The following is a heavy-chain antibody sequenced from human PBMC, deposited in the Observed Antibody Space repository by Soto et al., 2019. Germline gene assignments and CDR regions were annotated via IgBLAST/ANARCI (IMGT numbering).Heavy chain of an antibody. CDR1: GFTFSSYG. CDR2: IWYDGSNK. V-gene: IGHV3-33*01. J-gene: IGHJ6*02. CDR3: ARVVLDTPYYYYGMDV. Sequence: QVQLVESGGGVVQPGRSLRLSCAASGFTFSSYGMHWVRQAPGKGLEWVAVIWYDGSNKYYADSVKGRFTISRDNSKNTLYLQMNSLRAGDTAVYYCARVVLDTPYYYYGMDVWGQGTTVTVSS. D-gene: IGHD2-8*02.